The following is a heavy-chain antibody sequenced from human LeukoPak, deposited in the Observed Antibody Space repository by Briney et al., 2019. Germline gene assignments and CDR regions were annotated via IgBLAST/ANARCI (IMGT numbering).Heavy chain of an antibody. D-gene: IGHD3-10*01. Sequence: PSETLSLTCTVSGGSISSSSYYWSWIRQPPGKGLEWIGYIYYSGSTNYNPSLKSRVTISVDTSKNQFSLKLSSVTAADTAVYYCARRNHGSHNWFDPWGQGTLVTVSS. CDR2: IYYSGST. CDR3: ARRNHGSHNWFDP. CDR1: GGSISSSSYY. J-gene: IGHJ5*02. V-gene: IGHV4-61*05.